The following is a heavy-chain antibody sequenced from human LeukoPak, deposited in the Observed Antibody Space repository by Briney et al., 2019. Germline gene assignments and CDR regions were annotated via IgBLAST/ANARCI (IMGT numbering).Heavy chain of an antibody. CDR2: IIPIFGTP. J-gene: IGHJ4*02. D-gene: IGHD5-24*01. V-gene: IGHV1-69*13. Sequence: GASVKVSCKTSGGTFSSYTISWVRQAPGQGLEWMGGIIPIFGTPHYAQKFQDRVTITADASTSTAYMELSSLRSEDTAVYYCARAYMAATRHFDSWGQGTLVTVSS. CDR1: GGTFSSYT. CDR3: ARAYMAATRHFDS.